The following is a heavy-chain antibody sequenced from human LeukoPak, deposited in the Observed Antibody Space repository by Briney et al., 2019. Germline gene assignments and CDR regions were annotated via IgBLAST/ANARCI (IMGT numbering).Heavy chain of an antibody. J-gene: IGHJ4*02. CDR3: ARDRKGDYYPGG. CDR1: GFTLDDYA. Sequence: GGSLSLSCEASGFTLDDYAMHWVRQAPGKGLEWVSLISWDADTTYYADSVKGRFTISRDNAKNSLYLQMNSLGAEDTAVYYCARDRKGDYYPGGWGQGTLVTVSS. V-gene: IGHV3-43D*03. D-gene: IGHD4-17*01. CDR2: ISWDADTT.